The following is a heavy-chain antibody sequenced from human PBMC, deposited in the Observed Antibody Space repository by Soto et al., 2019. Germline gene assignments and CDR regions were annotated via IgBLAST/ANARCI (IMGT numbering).Heavy chain of an antibody. D-gene: IGHD3-10*01. CDR1: GFSSSDHY. J-gene: IGHJ4*02. CDR2: SRNKANSYTT. CDR3: SRDFTASGTYGVDY. Sequence: LRLSCTASGFSSSDHYVDWVRQAPGKGLEWVGRSRNKANSYTTEYAASVRDRFTISRDDSRNSLYLQMDSLKTEDTAVYYCSRDFTASGTYGVDYWGQGTLVTVSS. V-gene: IGHV3-72*01.